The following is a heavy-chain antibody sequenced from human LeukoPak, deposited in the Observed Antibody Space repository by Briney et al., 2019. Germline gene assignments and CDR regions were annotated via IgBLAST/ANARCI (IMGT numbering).Heavy chain of an antibody. CDR3: ARVGVYSSGWLGY. CDR2: INAGNGNT. J-gene: IGHJ4*02. V-gene: IGHV1-3*01. D-gene: IGHD6-19*01. CDR1: GYTFTSYA. Sequence: ASVKASCKASGYTFTSYAMHWVRQAPGQRLEWMGWINAGNGNTKYSQEFQGRVTITRDTSASTAYMELSSLRSEDTAVYYCARVGVYSSGWLGYWGQGTLVTVSS.